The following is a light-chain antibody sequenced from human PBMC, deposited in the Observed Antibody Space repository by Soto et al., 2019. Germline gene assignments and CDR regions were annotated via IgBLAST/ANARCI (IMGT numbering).Light chain of an antibody. CDR1: SSDVGGYNY. J-gene: IGLJ1*01. V-gene: IGLV2-14*01. Sequence: QSALTQPASVSGSPGQAITICCTGTSSDVGGYNYVSWYQQHPGKAPKLMIYDVSNRPSGVSNRFSGSKSGNTASLTISGLQAEDEAGYYCSSYTSSSSVFGTGTKVTVL. CDR3: SSYTSSSSV. CDR2: DVS.